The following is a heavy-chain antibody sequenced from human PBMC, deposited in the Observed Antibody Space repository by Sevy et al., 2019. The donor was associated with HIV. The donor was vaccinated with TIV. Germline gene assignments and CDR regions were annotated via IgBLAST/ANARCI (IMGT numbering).Heavy chain of an antibody. J-gene: IGHJ3*02. Sequence: SETLSLTCGVYGGSFSGHYWSWLRQTPEKGLEWIGEINHGEITDYNPSLESRVTMSVDTSKNQFSLKLKSVTAADTAVYYCARRRYFYASGWKDVLDKWGQGTLVTVSS. CDR2: INHGEIT. CDR3: ARRRYFYASGWKDVLDK. D-gene: IGHD3-10*01. CDR1: GGSFSGHY. V-gene: IGHV4-34*01.